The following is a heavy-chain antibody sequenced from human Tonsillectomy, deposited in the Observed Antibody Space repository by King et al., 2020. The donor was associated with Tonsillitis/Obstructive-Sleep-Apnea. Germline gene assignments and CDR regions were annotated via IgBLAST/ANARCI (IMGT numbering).Heavy chain of an antibody. CDR3: ARGIVLDY. J-gene: IGHJ4*02. Sequence: VQLQESGPGLVKPSETLSLTCTVSGGSISSYYWSWIWQPPGKGLEWIGYIYYSGSTNYNPSLKSRVTISVDTSKNQFSLKLSSVTAADTAVYYCARGIVLDYWGQGTLVTVSS. D-gene: IGHD2-15*01. V-gene: IGHV4-59*01. CDR2: IYYSGST. CDR1: GGSISSYY.